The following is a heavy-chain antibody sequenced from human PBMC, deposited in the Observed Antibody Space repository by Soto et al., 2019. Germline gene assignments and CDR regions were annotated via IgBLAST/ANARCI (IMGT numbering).Heavy chain of an antibody. CDR2: ISGASTHI. Sequence: EVQLVESGGGLVQPRGSLSLSCAASGFTFTSHSMNWVRQAPGKGLEWISYISGASTHIYYADSVKGRFTISRDNAKNSLYLQMTSLRAEDTAGYYCARRAYQLLRTDAFEFWGQGTMVTVSS. J-gene: IGHJ3*01. D-gene: IGHD2-2*01. V-gene: IGHV3-48*04. CDR1: GFTFTSHS. CDR3: ARRAYQLLRTDAFEF.